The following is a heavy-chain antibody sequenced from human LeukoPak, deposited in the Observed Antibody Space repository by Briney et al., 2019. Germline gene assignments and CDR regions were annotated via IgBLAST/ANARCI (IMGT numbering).Heavy chain of an antibody. J-gene: IGHJ3*02. D-gene: IGHD6-13*01. CDR2: IRYDGSNK. Sequence: PGGSLRLSCAASGFTFSSYGMHWVRQAPGKGLEWVAFIRYDGSNKYYADSVKGRFTISRDNSKNTLYLQMNSLRAEDTAVYYCAKTLGYSSSWYSRWDAFDIWGQGTMVTVSS. V-gene: IGHV3-30*02. CDR3: AKTLGYSSSWYSRWDAFDI. CDR1: GFTFSSYG.